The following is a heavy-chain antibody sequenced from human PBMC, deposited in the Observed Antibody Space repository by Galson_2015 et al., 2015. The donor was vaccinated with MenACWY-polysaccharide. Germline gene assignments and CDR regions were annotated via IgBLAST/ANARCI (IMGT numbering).Heavy chain of an antibody. D-gene: IGHD6-13*01. CDR3: AKDLRIAAVDTDFDY. Sequence: SLRLSCAASGFTFSSYATNWVRQAPGKGLEWVSVISGSGGSTYYADSVKGRFTISRDDSKNTLYLQMNSLRAEDTAVYYCAKDLRIAAVDTDFDYWGQGTLVTVSS. CDR2: ISGSGGST. J-gene: IGHJ4*02. V-gene: IGHV3-23*01. CDR1: GFTFSSYA.